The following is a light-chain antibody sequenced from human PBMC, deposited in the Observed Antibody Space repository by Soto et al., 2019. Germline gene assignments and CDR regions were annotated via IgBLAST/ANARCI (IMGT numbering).Light chain of an antibody. CDR1: QSVSSY. V-gene: IGKV3-11*01. J-gene: IGKJ2*01. CDR3: QQRSNWPYT. CDR2: DAS. Sequence: EIVLTQSPATLSLSPGERATLSCRASQSVSSYLAWYQQTPGQAPRLLIYDASNRATGIPARFSGSGSGTDFTLTISSLEPEDFAVYYCQQRSNWPYTVGQGTKLEIK.